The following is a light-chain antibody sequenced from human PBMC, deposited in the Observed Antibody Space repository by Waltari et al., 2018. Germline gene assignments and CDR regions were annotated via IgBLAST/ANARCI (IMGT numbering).Light chain of an antibody. V-gene: IGKV4-1*01. CDR2: WAS. Sequence: DIVMTQSPDSLSVSLGERATINCKSSQSVFYSSYNKNDLAWYQQKPGQPPKLLIYWASNRESGVPDRFSGSGSGTDFTLTISSLQAEDVAVYYCHQYYSIPYTFGQGTKLEVK. CDR3: HQYYSIPYT. CDR1: QSVFYSSYNKND. J-gene: IGKJ2*01.